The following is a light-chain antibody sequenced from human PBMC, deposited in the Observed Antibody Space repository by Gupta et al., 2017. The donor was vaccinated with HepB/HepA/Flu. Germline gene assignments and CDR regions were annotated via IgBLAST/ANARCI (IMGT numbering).Light chain of an antibody. CDR1: NSDVGGYSY. V-gene: IGLV2-14*03. CDR3: SSYASSDTYV. CDR2: DVH. Sequence: GQSISISCTGTNSDVGGYSYVSWHQHHPGKAPKLIIYDVHYRPSGISGRFSGSKSGNTASLIISGLQADDEADYYYSSYASSDTYVFGSGTKVTVL. J-gene: IGLJ1*01.